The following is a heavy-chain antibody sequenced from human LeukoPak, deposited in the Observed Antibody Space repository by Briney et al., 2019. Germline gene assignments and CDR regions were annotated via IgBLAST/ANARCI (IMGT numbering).Heavy chain of an antibody. CDR3: AREGLVDVVVAATAFDY. Sequence: ASVKVSCKASGYTFTGYYMHWVRQAPGQGLEWMGWINPNSGGTNYAQKFQGGVTMTRDTSISTAYMELSRLRSDDTAVYYCAREGLVDVVVAATAFDYWGQGTLVTVSS. J-gene: IGHJ4*02. D-gene: IGHD2-15*01. V-gene: IGHV1-2*02. CDR1: GYTFTGYY. CDR2: INPNSGGT.